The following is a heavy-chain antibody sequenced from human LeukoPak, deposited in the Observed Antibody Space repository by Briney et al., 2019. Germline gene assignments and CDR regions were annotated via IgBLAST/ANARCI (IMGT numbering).Heavy chain of an antibody. J-gene: IGHJ3*02. CDR2: ISSSSSTI. Sequence: GGSLRLSCAASGFIFRTYWMSWVRQAPGKGLEWVSYISSSSSTIYYADSVKGRFTISRDNAKNSLYLQMNSLRAEDTAVYYCARDQFRADIVVVPAAPGAFDIWGQGTMVTVSS. CDR1: GFIFRTYW. D-gene: IGHD2-2*01. CDR3: ARDQFRADIVVVPAAPGAFDI. V-gene: IGHV3-48*01.